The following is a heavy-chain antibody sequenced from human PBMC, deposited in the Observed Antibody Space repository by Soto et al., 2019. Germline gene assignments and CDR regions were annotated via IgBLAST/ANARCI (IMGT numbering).Heavy chain of an antibody. CDR3: ARGANLRVDY. D-gene: IGHD7-27*01. J-gene: IGHJ4*02. Sequence: EVQLVESGGGLVKPGGSLRLSCAASGFTFSSYSMNWVRQAPGKGLEWVSSISSSSSYIYYADSVKGRFTISRDDAKNALYLQMNSLRAEDTAVYYCARGANLRVDYWGQGTLVTVSS. CDR1: GFTFSSYS. V-gene: IGHV3-21*01. CDR2: ISSSSSYI.